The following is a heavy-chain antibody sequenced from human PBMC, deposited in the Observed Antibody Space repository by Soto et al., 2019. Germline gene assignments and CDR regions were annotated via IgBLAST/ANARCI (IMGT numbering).Heavy chain of an antibody. D-gene: IGHD2-2*01. J-gene: IGHJ5*02. CDR1: GGTFSSYA. CDR3: AREEGVPPTVPAASDIHNWLDP. CDR2: IIPIFGTA. V-gene: IGHV1-69*13. Sequence: SVKVSCKASGGTFSSYAISWVRQAPGQGLEWMGGIIPIFGTANYAQKFQGRVTITADESTSTAYMELSSLRSEDTAVYYCAREEGVPPTVPAASDIHNWLDPWGQGTLVTVSS.